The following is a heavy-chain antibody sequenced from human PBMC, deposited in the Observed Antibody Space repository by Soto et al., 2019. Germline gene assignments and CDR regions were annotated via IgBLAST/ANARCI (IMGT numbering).Heavy chain of an antibody. D-gene: IGHD5-12*01. V-gene: IGHV4-39*01. CDR3: ARQVEMATNGAFDI. J-gene: IGHJ3*02. CDR2: IYYSGST. CDR1: GGSISSSSYY. Sequence: TLSLTCTVSGGSISSSSYYWGWIRQPPGKGLEWIGSIYYSGSTYYNPSLKSRVTISVDTSKNQFSLKLSSVTAADTAVYYCARQVEMATNGAFDIWGKGTMVTVSS.